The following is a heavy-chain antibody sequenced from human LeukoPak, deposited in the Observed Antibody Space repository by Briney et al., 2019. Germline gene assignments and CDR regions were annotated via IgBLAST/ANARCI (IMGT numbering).Heavy chain of an antibody. CDR3: AKDRVSPDY. Sequence: GGSLRLSCAASGFTFSNFAMSWVRQAPGKGLEWVSAMSSVTYYADSVKGRFTVSRDNSKNTLYLQMNSLRAEDTAVYYCAKDRVSPDYWGQGTLVTVSS. V-gene: IGHV3-23*01. D-gene: IGHD2-8*01. CDR2: MSSVT. CDR1: GFTFSNFA. J-gene: IGHJ4*02.